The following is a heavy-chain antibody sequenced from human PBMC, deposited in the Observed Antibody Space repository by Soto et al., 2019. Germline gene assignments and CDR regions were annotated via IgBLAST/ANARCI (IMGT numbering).Heavy chain of an antibody. CDR3: ARAITAAALGY. Sequence: QVPLVESGGGVVQPGRSLRLSCAASGFTFSSYAMHWVRQAPGKGLEWVAVISYDGSNKYYADSVKGRFTISRDNSKNTLYLQMNSRRAEDTAVYYCARAITAAALGYWGQGTLVTVSS. V-gene: IGHV3-30-3*01. D-gene: IGHD2-2*01. CDR2: ISYDGSNK. J-gene: IGHJ4*02. CDR1: GFTFSSYA.